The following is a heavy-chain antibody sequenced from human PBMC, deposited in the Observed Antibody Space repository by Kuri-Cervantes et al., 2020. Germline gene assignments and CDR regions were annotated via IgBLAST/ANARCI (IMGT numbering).Heavy chain of an antibody. CDR2: ISFRSEAT. D-gene: IGHD6-13*01. V-gene: IGHV3-23*01. J-gene: IGHJ6*02. CDR1: GFTFGDYA. Sequence: GGSLRLSCVGSGFTFGDYALTWVRRAPGKGLEWVSSISFRSEATYYSDSVKGRFTISRDNAKNSLYLQMNSLRAEDTAVYYCAKDDRRAAGIVYRWHYGMDVWGQGTTVTVSS. CDR3: AKDDRRAAGIVYRWHYGMDV.